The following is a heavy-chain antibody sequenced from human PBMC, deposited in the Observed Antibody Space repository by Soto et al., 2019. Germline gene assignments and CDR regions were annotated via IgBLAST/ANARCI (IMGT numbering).Heavy chain of an antibody. CDR2: IYHSGST. CDR1: GGSISSGGYY. CDR3: ARIKGGAAGNFDY. V-gene: IGHV4-31*03. Sequence: QVQLQESGPGLVKPSQTLSLSCTVSGGSISSGGYYWTWIRHHPGKGLEWIGYIYHSGSTFYNPSLKSRVNMSVDTSKNQFSLKLRSVTAADTAVYYCARIKGGAAGNFDYWGQGTLVTVSS. J-gene: IGHJ4*02. D-gene: IGHD6-13*01.